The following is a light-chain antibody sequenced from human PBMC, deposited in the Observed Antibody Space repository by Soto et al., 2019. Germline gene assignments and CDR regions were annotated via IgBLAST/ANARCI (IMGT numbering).Light chain of an antibody. CDR1: QTISSW. J-gene: IGKJ1*01. CDR3: QQSFSTPRT. Sequence: DIQMTQSPSTLSGSVGDRVTITCRASQTISSWLAWYQQKPGKAPNLLIYAASSLQSGVPSRFSGSGSRTDFTLTISSLQPEDFATYYCQQSFSTPRTFGQGTMGDIK. CDR2: AAS. V-gene: IGKV1-39*01.